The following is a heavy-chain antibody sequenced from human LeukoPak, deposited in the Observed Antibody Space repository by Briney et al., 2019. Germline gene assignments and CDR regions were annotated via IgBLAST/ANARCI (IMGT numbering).Heavy chain of an antibody. V-gene: IGHV3-53*01. D-gene: IGHD2-2*01. CDR3: ARGCSSTSCYGFDY. J-gene: IGHJ4*02. Sequence: GGSLRLSCAAFGFTVSSKYMSWVRQAPGKGLEWVSVIYSGGSTYYADSVKGRFTISRDNSKNTLYLQMNSLRAEDTAVYYCARGCSSTSCYGFDYWGQGTLVTVSS. CDR1: GFTVSSKY. CDR2: IYSGGST.